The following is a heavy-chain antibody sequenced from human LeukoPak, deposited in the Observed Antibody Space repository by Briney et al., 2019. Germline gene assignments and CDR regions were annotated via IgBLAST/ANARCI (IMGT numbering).Heavy chain of an antibody. D-gene: IGHD3-22*01. CDR1: GGSFSGYY. Sequence: SQTLSLTCAVYGGSFSGYYWSWIRQPPGKGLEWIGEINHSGSTNYNPSLKSRVTISVDTSKNQFSLKLSSVTAADTAVYYCASLYDSSGYIDYWGQGTLVTVSS. V-gene: IGHV4-34*01. CDR2: INHSGST. J-gene: IGHJ4*02. CDR3: ASLYDSSGYIDY.